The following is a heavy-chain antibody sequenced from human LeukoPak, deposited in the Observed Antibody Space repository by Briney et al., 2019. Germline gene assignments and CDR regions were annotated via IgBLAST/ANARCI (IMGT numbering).Heavy chain of an antibody. Sequence: PSGTLSLTCTVSGGSINSNNYYWGWIRQPPGKGLEWIGSIYSSGSAYYNPSLKSRVTISVDTSKNQFSLRLSSVTAADTAVYYCQSRYLEWLLEYWGQGTLVTVPS. V-gene: IGHV4-39*01. CDR2: IYSSGSA. D-gene: IGHD3-3*01. CDR3: QSRYLEWLLEY. J-gene: IGHJ4*02. CDR1: GGSINSNNYY.